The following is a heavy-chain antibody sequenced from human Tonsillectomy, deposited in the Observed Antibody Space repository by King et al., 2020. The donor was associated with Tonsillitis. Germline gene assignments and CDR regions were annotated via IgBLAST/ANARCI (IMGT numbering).Heavy chain of an antibody. Sequence: VQLVESGGGVVQPGGSLRLSCAASSFTFSTYGMHWVRQAPGKGLEWLAFIRFDGSTKYYIDSVKGRFTISRDNSKNTLYLQMNSLRAEDTAVYYCAKEFRVMESDTGNWLFDYWGQGTLVTVSS. CDR2: IRFDGSTK. J-gene: IGHJ4*02. V-gene: IGHV3-30*02. D-gene: IGHD3-9*01. CDR3: AKEFRVMESDTGNWLFDY. CDR1: SFTFSTYG.